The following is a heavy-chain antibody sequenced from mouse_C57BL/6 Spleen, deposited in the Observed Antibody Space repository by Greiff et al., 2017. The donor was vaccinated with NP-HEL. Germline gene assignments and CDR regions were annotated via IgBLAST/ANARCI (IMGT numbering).Heavy chain of an antibody. CDR2: IYPGDGDT. D-gene: IGHD1-1*01. CDR1: GYAFSSSW. V-gene: IGHV1-82*01. Sequence: VQLQQSGPELVKPGASVKISCKASGYAFSSSWMNWVKQRPGKGLEWIGRIYPGDGDTNYNGKFKGKATLTADKSSSTAYMQLSSLTSEDSAVYFCARDGYYGRGTSYYFDYWGQGTTLTVSS. CDR3: ARDGYYGRGTSYYFDY. J-gene: IGHJ2*01.